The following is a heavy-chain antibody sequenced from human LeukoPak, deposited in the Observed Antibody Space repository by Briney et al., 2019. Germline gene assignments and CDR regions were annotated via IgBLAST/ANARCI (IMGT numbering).Heavy chain of an antibody. Sequence: ASVKVSCKASGYTFTSYGISWVRQAPGQGLEWMGWMNPNSGNTGYAQKFQGRVTITRNTSISTAYMELSSLRSEDTAVYYCARLVAAADAYYYYYYMDVWGKGTTVTVSS. CDR1: GYTFTSYG. J-gene: IGHJ6*03. V-gene: IGHV1-8*03. CDR2: MNPNSGNT. D-gene: IGHD6-13*01. CDR3: ARLVAAADAYYYYYYMDV.